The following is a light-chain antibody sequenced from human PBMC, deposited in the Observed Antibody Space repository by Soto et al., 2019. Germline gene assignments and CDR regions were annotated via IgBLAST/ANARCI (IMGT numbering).Light chain of an antibody. J-gene: IGKJ4*01. V-gene: IGKV3-20*01. CDR2: GAS. CDR1: QTITNNF. CDR3: QQYVTSPQLT. Sequence: EIVLTQSPGTLSLSPGERVTLSCRASQTITNNFLAWYQQKLGQAPRLLVYGASTRATGIPDRFSGSGSGTDFTLTISRLEPEDFAVYYCQQYVTSPQLTFGGGTKVDIK.